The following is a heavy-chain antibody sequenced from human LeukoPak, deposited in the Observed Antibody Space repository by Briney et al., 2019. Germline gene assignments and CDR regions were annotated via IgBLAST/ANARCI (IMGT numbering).Heavy chain of an antibody. CDR2: INPNSGGT. CDR3: VRAYYYDSSGYYYYFDY. CDR1: GYTFTGYY. J-gene: IGHJ4*02. D-gene: IGHD3-22*01. V-gene: IGHV1-2*04. Sequence: ASVKVSCKASGYTFTGYYMHWVRQAPGQGLEWMGWINPNSGGTNYVQKFQGWVTMTRDTSISTAYMELSRLRSDDTAVYYCVRAYYYDSSGYYYYFDYWGQGTLVAVSS.